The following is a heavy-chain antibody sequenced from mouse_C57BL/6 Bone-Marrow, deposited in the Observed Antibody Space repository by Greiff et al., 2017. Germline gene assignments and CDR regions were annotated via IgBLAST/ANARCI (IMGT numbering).Heavy chain of an antibody. D-gene: IGHD1-1*01. Sequence: QVQLQQSGPGLVAPSQSLSITCTVSGFSLTSYGVHWVRQPPGKGLEWLVVIWSDGSTTYNSALKSRLSISKDNSKSQVFLKMNSLQTDDTAMYYCARHTVVGNYYAMDDWGQGTSGTVAS. CDR3: ARHTVVGNYYAMDD. V-gene: IGHV2-6-1*01. CDR1: GFSLTSYG. CDR2: IWSDGST. J-gene: IGHJ4*01.